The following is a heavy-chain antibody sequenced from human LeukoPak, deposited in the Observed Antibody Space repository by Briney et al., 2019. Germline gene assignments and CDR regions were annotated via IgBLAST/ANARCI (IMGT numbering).Heavy chain of an antibody. D-gene: IGHD6-19*01. J-gene: IGHJ3*02. CDR1: GFTFSSYA. V-gene: IGHV3-30*04. CDR2: ISYDGSNK. Sequence: GGSLRLSCAASGFTFSSYAMHWVRQAPGKGLEWVAVISYDGSNKYYADSVKGRFTISRDNSKNTLYLQMNSLRAEDTAVYYCASATWLVRGRAFDIWGQGTMVTVSS. CDR3: ASATWLVRGRAFDI.